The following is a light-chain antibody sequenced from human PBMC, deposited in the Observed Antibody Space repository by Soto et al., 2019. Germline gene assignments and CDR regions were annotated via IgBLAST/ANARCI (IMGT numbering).Light chain of an antibody. J-gene: IGKJ5*01. CDR1: QSLLHSNGYNY. Sequence: DLVMTQSPLSLPVTPGEPASISCRSSQSLLHSNGYNYLDWYLQKPGQSPQLLIYLGSNRASGVTDRFSGSGSGTDFTLKISRVEAEEVGVYYCMQALQTPITFGQGTRLEIK. CDR3: MQALQTPIT. CDR2: LGS. V-gene: IGKV2-28*01.